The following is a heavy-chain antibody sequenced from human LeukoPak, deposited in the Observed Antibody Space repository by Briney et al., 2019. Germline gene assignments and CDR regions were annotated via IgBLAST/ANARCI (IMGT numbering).Heavy chain of an antibody. J-gene: IGHJ6*03. CDR3: ARKYSQGYYYYMDV. V-gene: IGHV4-34*01. CDR1: GGSFSGYY. D-gene: IGHD2-15*01. Sequence: SQTLSLTCAVYGGSFSGYYWSWIRQPAGKGLEWIGEINHSGSTNYNPSLKSRVTISVDTSKNQFSLKLSSVTAADTAVYYCARKYSQGYYYYMDVWGKGTTVTVSS. CDR2: INHSGST.